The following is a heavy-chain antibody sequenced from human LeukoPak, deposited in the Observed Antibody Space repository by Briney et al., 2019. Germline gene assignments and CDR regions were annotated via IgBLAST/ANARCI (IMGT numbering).Heavy chain of an antibody. Sequence: SGGSLRPSCAASGFTFSSYAMSWARPAPGKGLEWVSAISGSGGSTYYADSVKGRFTISRDNSKNTLYLQMNSLRAEDTAVYYCAKGAVLLWFGEFSFPNYFDIWGQGTMVTVSS. CDR2: ISGSGGST. CDR1: GFTFSSYA. J-gene: IGHJ3*02. V-gene: IGHV3-23*01. D-gene: IGHD3-10*01. CDR3: AKGAVLLWFGEFSFPNYFDI.